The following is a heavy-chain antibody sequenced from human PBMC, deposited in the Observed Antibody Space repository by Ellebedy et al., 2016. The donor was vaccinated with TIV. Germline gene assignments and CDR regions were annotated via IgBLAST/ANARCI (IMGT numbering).Heavy chain of an antibody. CDR1: GFNFSNSA. V-gene: IGHV3-30-3*01. Sequence: PGGSLRLSCAASGFNFSNSALHWVRQAPGKGLEWMAVISYNGSIQFYADSVKGRFTISRDNAKNTLYLQMNSLKGEDTAVYYCVSASPTIDYWGQGTLVTVSS. D-gene: IGHD1-1*01. CDR2: ISYNGSIQ. J-gene: IGHJ4*02. CDR3: VSASPTIDY.